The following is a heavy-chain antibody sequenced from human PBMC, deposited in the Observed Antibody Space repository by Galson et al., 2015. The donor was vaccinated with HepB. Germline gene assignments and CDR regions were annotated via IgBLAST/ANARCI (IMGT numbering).Heavy chain of an antibody. Sequence: SVKVSCKASGGTFSTYAITWVRQAPGQGLEWMGGIIPIFGTANYAQKFQDRVTITADESTTTAYMELSSLRSGDTAVYYCARASLPYQLLGTFDIWCQGTMVTVSS. J-gene: IGHJ3*02. V-gene: IGHV1-69*13. CDR3: ARASLPYQLLGTFDI. CDR2: IIPIFGTA. CDR1: GGTFSTYA. D-gene: IGHD2-2*01.